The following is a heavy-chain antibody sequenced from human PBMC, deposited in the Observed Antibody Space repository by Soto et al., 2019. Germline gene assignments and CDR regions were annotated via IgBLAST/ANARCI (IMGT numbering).Heavy chain of an antibody. CDR2: INHSGST. V-gene: IGHV4-34*01. CDR3: AIPPGIEVAGTDY. D-gene: IGHD6-19*01. J-gene: IGHJ4*02. Sequence: AETLSLTCAVYGGSFSRYYWSWIRQPPGKGLEWIGEINHSGSTNYNPSLKSRVTISVDTSKNHFSLNLSSVTATDTAVYYCAIPPGIEVAGTDYRGQGTLVTVSS. CDR1: GGSFSRYY.